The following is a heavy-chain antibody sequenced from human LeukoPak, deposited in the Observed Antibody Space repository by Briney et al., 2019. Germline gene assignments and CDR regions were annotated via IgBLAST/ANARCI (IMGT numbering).Heavy chain of an antibody. CDR3: AKARGVGVVSYFDY. D-gene: IGHD3-16*01. CDR2: IYSGGST. CDR1: GFTVSSNY. V-gene: IGHV3-53*01. Sequence: GGSLRLSCAASGFTVSSNYMSWVRQAPGKGLEWVSVIYSGGSTYYADSVKGRFTISRDNSKNTLYLQMNSLRAEDTAVYYCAKARGVGVVSYFDYWGQGTLVTVSS. J-gene: IGHJ4*02.